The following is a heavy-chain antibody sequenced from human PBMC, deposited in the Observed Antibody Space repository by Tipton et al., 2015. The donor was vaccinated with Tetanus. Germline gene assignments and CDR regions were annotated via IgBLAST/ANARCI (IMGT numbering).Heavy chain of an antibody. CDR2: INHSGST. CDR1: GGSFSGYY. J-gene: IGHJ4*02. Sequence: LRLSCAVYGGSFSGYYWSWIRQPPGKGLEWIGEINHSGSTNYNPSLKSRVTISVDTSKNQFSLKLSSVTAADTAVYYCARFRRRVGVGIRQSYFDYWGQGTLVTVSS. D-gene: IGHD3-10*01. V-gene: IGHV4-34*01. CDR3: ARFRRRVGVGIRQSYFDY.